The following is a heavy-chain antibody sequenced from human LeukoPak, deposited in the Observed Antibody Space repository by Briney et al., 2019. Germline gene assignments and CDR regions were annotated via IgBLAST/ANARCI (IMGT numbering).Heavy chain of an antibody. J-gene: IGHJ5*02. V-gene: IGHV1-69*06. CDR1: GYTFTGYY. Sequence: SVKVSCKASGYTFTGYYMHWVRQAPGQGLEWMGGIIPIFDTTHYAHNFQGRVTITAEKSTTTAYMELSSLRSEDTAVYYCARGIWEVRQGVAPLDPFDPWGQGTLVTVSS. CDR3: ARGIWEVRQGVAPLDPFDP. D-gene: IGHD2-15*01. CDR2: IIPIFDTT.